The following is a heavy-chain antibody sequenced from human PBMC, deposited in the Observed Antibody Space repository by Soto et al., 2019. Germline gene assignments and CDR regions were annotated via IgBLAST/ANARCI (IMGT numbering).Heavy chain of an antibody. CDR1: GYTFTGYY. J-gene: IGHJ4*02. CDR2: INPNSGGT. V-gene: IGHV1-2*04. D-gene: IGHD1-26*01. CDR3: ARGKWELSYYSDY. Sequence: SVKVSCKASGYTFTGYYMHWVRQAPGQGLEWMGWINPNSGGTNYAQKFQGWVTMTRDTSISTAYMELSRLRSDDTAVYYCARGKWELSYYSDYWGQGTLVTVSS.